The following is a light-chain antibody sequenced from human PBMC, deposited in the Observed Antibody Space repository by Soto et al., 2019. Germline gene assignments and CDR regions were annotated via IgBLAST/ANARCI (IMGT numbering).Light chain of an antibody. CDR3: QQYGGFPIT. J-gene: IGKJ5*01. CDR2: GAF. V-gene: IGKV3-20*01. Sequence: EIVLTQSRGTLSLSPGESATLSCRASQSIGSSHLVWYQQKPGQAPRLLMYGAFNRATGIPDRFSGSGSGTDFTLTISSLEPEDFAVYHCQQYGGFPITFGQGTRLEIK. CDR1: QSIGSSH.